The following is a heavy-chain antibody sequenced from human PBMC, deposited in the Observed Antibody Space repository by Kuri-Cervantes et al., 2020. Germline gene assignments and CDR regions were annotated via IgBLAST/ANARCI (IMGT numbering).Heavy chain of an antibody. D-gene: IGHD2-8*02. CDR3: ARAFGGVYYYYGMDV. CDR1: GFTFSSYS. CDR2: ISSSSSTI. V-gene: IGHV3-48*01. Sequence: GESLKISCAASGFTFSSYSMNWVRQAPGKGLEWVSYISSSSSTIYYADSVKGRFTISRDNAKNTLYLQMNSLRAEDTAVYYCARAFGGVYYYYGMDVWGQGTTVTVSS. J-gene: IGHJ6*02.